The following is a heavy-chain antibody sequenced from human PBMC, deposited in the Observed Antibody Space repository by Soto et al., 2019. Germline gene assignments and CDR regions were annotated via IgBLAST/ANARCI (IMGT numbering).Heavy chain of an antibody. D-gene: IGHD2-21*02. Sequence: EVQLVESGGGLVQPGGSLRLSCAASGFTFSSYSMNWVRQAPGKGLEWVSYISSSSSTIYYADSVKGRFTISRDNAKNSLSLQMNSLETEDTAVYYCARDGDNYSFDYWGQGTLVTVSS. V-gene: IGHV3-48*01. CDR3: ARDGDNYSFDY. CDR2: ISSSSSTI. CDR1: GFTFSSYS. J-gene: IGHJ4*02.